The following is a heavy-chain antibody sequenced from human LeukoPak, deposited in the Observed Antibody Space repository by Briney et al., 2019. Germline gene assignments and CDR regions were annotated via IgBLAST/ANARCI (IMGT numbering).Heavy chain of an antibody. V-gene: IGHV1-18*01. J-gene: IGHJ6*02. CDR2: ISAYNGNT. CDR1: GYTFTSYG. D-gene: IGHD6-6*01. Sequence: ASVKVSCKASGYTFTSYGISWVRQAPGQGLEWMGWISAYNGNTNYAQKLQGRVTMTTDTSTSTAYMELGSLRSDDTAVYYCARDGKHSSSLYYYYYGMDVWGQGTTVTVSS. CDR3: ARDGKHSSSLYYYYYGMDV.